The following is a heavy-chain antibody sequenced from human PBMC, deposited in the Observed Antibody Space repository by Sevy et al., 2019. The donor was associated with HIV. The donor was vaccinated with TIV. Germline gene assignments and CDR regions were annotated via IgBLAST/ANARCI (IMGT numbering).Heavy chain of an antibody. CDR2: ISAYNGNT. D-gene: IGHD3-9*01. Sequence: ASVKVSCKASGYTFTSYGISWVRQAPGQGLEWMGWISAYNGNTNYAQKLQGRVTMTTDTSTSTAYMELRSLRSDDTAVYYCARGPYYDILTGYQNDYYYYYMDVWGKGTTVTVSS. J-gene: IGHJ6*03. CDR1: GYTFTSYG. CDR3: ARGPYYDILTGYQNDYYYYYMDV. V-gene: IGHV1-18*01.